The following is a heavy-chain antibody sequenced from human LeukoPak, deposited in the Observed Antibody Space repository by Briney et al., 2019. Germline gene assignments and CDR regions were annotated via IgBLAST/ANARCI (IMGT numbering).Heavy chain of an antibody. J-gene: IGHJ4*02. CDR3: ARRAGGYSHPYDY. V-gene: IGHV3-23*01. Sequence: GGSLRLSCAASGFTFSSNAMSWVRRAPGKGLECVSAITGNGATTYYADSVKGRFTISRDNSKNTLYLQMNSLRAEDTAVYYCARRAGGYSHPYDYWGQGILVTVSS. CDR1: GFTFSSNA. D-gene: IGHD4-23*01. CDR2: ITGNGATT.